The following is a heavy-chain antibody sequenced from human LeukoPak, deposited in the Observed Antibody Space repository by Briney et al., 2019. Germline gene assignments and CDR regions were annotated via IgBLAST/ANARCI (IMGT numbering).Heavy chain of an antibody. CDR3: AKDPSTVTTPFDY. J-gene: IGHJ4*02. V-gene: IGHV3-30*02. CDR2: IRYDGSNK. Sequence: GGSLRLSCAASGFTFSSYGKHWVRQAPGKGLEWVAFIRYDGSNKYYADSVKGRFTISRDNSKNTLYLQMNSLRAEDTAVYYCAKDPSTVTTPFDYWGQGTLVTVSS. CDR1: GFTFSSYG. D-gene: IGHD4-11*01.